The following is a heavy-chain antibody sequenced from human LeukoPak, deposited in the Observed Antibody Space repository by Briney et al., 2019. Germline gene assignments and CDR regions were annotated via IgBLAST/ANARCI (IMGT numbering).Heavy chain of an antibody. D-gene: IGHD2-21*02. CDR2: LHSNGAFT. Sequence: GVSLRLSCAVSGFTVTSNYMSWVRQAPGKGLVWVARLHSNGAFTTYADSVKGRFTISRDTAKNTLYLQMNSLRVEDTAVYYCARFVVVTAGDYWGQGTLVTVSS. CDR1: GFTVTSNY. J-gene: IGHJ4*01. V-gene: IGHV3-74*01. CDR3: ARFVVVTAGDY.